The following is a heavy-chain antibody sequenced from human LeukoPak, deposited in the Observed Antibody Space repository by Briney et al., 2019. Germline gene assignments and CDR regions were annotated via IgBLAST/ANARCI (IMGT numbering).Heavy chain of an antibody. Sequence: PSETLSLTCTVSGGSISSGGYYWSWIRQPPGKGLEWIGYINYSGNTYYNPSLKSRLTISVDTSKNQFSLKLSSVTAADTAVYYCASGSEGDFDYWGQGTLVTVSS. CDR3: ASGSEGDFDY. CDR1: GGSISSGGYY. D-gene: IGHD1-26*01. V-gene: IGHV4-30-4*02. CDR2: INYSGNT. J-gene: IGHJ4*02.